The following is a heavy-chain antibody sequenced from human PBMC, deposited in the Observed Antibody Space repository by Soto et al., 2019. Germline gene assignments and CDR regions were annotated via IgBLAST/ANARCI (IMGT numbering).Heavy chain of an antibody. V-gene: IGHV3-21*01. Sequence: GGSLRLSCAASGFTFSSYSMNWVRQAPGKGLEWVSSISSSSSYIYYEDSMKGRFTISRDNAKNSLYLQMNSLRAEDTAVYYCARDTAYDSSSSIWGQGTLVTVSS. CDR2: ISSSSSYI. D-gene: IGHD6-13*01. CDR3: ARDTAYDSSSSI. J-gene: IGHJ4*02. CDR1: GFTFSSYS.